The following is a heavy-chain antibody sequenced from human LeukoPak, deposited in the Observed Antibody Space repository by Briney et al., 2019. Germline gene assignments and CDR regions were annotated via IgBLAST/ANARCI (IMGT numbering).Heavy chain of an antibody. CDR3: AKDSVRSGGWFYFQN. J-gene: IGHJ1*01. V-gene: IGHV3-23*01. CDR1: GFTFSSLY. D-gene: IGHD6-19*01. CDR2: ISASVSNT. Sequence: GGSLRLSCIPAGFTFSSLYMAWVRQVPGKGLEWVSGISASVSNTFYADFVKSRFTISRDNSTNTLYLQMSSLRVEVTAIYYCAKDSVRSGGWFYFQNWGQGTLVSVSS.